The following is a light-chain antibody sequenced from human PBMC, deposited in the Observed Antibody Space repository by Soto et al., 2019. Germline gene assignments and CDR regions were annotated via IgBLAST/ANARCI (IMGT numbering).Light chain of an antibody. Sequence: DIQMTQSPSSLSASVGDRVTIACQASQDINNYLHWYQQKPGKAPKLLIYDASNLETGVPSRFSGSESGTDFTFTISSLQPEDIATYYCQQYHTLPYTFGQGTKLEIK. J-gene: IGKJ2*01. CDR3: QQYHTLPYT. CDR2: DAS. CDR1: QDINNY. V-gene: IGKV1-33*01.